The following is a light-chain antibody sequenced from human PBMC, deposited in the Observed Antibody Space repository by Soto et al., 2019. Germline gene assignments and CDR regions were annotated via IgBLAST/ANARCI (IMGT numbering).Light chain of an antibody. CDR2: RNN. V-gene: IGLV1-47*01. CDR3: AAWDDSLSGHVV. Sequence: VLTQPPSASGTPGQRVIISCSGSSSNIGSNYVYWYRQLPGTAPKLLIYRNNQRPSGVPDRFSGSKSGTSASLAISGLRSEDEADYYCAAWDDSLSGHVVFGGGTKLTVL. CDR1: SSNIGSNY. J-gene: IGLJ2*01.